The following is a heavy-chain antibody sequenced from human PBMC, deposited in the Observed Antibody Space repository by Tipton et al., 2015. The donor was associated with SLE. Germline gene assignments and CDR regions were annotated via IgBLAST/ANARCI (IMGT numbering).Heavy chain of an antibody. CDR2: INQSGNT. V-gene: IGHV4-34*01. CDR1: GGSISSYY. D-gene: IGHD7-27*01. CDR3: AREGLGNGFDI. J-gene: IGHJ3*02. Sequence: TLSLTCTVSGGSISSYYWTWIRQPPGKGLEWIGEINQSGNTDYKSSLKSRVTISVDTSKNQFSLKLNSVTAADTAVYYCAREGLGNGFDIWGQGTMVTVSS.